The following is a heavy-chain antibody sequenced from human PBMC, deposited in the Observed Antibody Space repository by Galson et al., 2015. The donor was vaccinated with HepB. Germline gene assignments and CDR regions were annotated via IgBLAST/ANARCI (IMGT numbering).Heavy chain of an antibody. CDR1: GGTFSTYA. CDR3: ARWRGGYNWNDRYYYGMDV. J-gene: IGHJ6*02. Sequence: SVKVSCKASGGTFSTYAINWVRQAPGQGLEWMGGIIPIFGTANYAQKFQGRVSITADESTSTAYMELSSLRSEDTAVYYCARWRGGYNWNDRYYYGMDVWGQGTTVTVSS. V-gene: IGHV1-69*13. D-gene: IGHD1-1*01. CDR2: IIPIFGTA.